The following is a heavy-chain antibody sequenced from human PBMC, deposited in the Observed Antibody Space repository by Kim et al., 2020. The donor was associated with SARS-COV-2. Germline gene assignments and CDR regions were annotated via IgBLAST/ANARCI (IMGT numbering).Heavy chain of an antibody. CDR1: GGTFSSYA. Sequence: SVKVSCKASGGTFSSYAISWVRQAPGQGLEWMGRIIPILGIANYAQKFQGRVTITADKSTSTAYMELSSLRSEDTAVYYCARDFGVQKCGGDCPPSWGQGTLVTVSS. CDR2: IIPILGIA. V-gene: IGHV1-69*04. CDR3: ARDFGVQKCGGDCPPS. J-gene: IGHJ4*02. D-gene: IGHD2-21*02.